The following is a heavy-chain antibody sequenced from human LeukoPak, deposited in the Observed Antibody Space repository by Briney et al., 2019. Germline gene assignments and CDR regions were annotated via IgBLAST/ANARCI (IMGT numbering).Heavy chain of an antibody. CDR3: TTDPSPRYYYGSGSDSDQFDY. Sequence: GGSLRLSCAAPVFTFSNACMSGVPQAPGKGLEWVGRIKSKTDGGTTDYAAPVKGRFTISRDDSKNTLYLQMNSLKTEDTAVYYCTTDPSPRYYYGSGSDSDQFDYWGQGTLVTVSS. CDR1: VFTFSNAC. J-gene: IGHJ4*02. CDR2: IKSKTDGGTT. D-gene: IGHD3-10*01. V-gene: IGHV3-15*01.